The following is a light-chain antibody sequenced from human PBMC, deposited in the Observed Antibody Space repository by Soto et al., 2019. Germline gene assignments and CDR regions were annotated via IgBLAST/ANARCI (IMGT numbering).Light chain of an antibody. CDR1: QSVSHN. CDR3: QQYSSWPFT. V-gene: IGKV3-15*01. Sequence: EIALTQSPATLSVFPGEKATLSCGASQSVSHNLAWYHQKPGQAPRPLIYGASTRATGVPARFSGSGSGTEFTLTISSLQSEDSAIYYCQQYSSWPFTFGPGTKVAIE. J-gene: IGKJ3*01. CDR2: GAS.